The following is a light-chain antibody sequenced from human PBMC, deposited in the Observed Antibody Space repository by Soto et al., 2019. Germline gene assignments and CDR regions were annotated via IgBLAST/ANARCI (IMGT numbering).Light chain of an antibody. CDR2: AAS. V-gene: IGKV1-9*01. CDR1: QGISSY. Sequence: DIQLTQSPSFLSASVGDRVTITCRASQGISSYLAWYQQKPGKAPKLLTSAASTLQRGVPSRFSGSGYGTEFTLTISSLQPEDFATYSCQQLNSYPRITFGQGTRLESK. CDR3: QQLNSYPRIT. J-gene: IGKJ5*01.